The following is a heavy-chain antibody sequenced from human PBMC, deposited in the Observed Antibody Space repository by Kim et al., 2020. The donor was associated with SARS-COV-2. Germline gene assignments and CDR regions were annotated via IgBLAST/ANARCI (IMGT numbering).Heavy chain of an antibody. CDR3: ARDGGGYSYGYVGPDYYYYYMDV. Sequence: GGSLRLSCAASGFTFSSYSMNWVRQAPGKGLEWVSSISSSSSYIYYADSVKGRFTISRDNAKNSLYLQMNSLRAEDTAVYYCARDGGGYSYGYVGPDYYYYYMDVWGKGTTVTVSS. J-gene: IGHJ6*03. CDR2: ISSSSSYI. CDR1: GFTFSSYS. D-gene: IGHD5-18*01. V-gene: IGHV3-21*01.